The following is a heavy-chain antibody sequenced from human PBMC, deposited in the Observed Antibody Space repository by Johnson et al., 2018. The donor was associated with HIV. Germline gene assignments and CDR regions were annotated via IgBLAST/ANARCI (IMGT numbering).Heavy chain of an antibody. CDR2: IRYDGSNK. V-gene: IGHV3-30*02. J-gene: IGHJ3*02. CDR3: ARERSYSSSWYGDAFDI. CDR1: GFTFSSYG. Sequence: QEQLVESGGGVVQPGGSLRLSCAASGFTFSSYGMHWVRQAPGKGLEWVAFIRYDGSNKYYADSVKGRFTISRDNSKNTLYLQMNSLRAEDTAVYYCARERSYSSSWYGDAFDIWGQGTMVTVSS. D-gene: IGHD6-13*01.